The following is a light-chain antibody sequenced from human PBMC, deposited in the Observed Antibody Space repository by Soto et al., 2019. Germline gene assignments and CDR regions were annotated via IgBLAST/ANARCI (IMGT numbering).Light chain of an antibody. J-gene: IGLJ1*01. CDR2: EVS. CDR1: SNDVGGYNF. V-gene: IGLV2-8*01. CDR3: SSYAGNTIYYV. Sequence: QSVLTQAPSASGSPGQSVTISCTGTSNDVGGYNFVSWYQQHPGKAPKLMIFEVSKRPSGVPDRFSGSKSGSTASLTVSGLQAEDEADYYCSSYAGNTIYYVFGTGTKVTVL.